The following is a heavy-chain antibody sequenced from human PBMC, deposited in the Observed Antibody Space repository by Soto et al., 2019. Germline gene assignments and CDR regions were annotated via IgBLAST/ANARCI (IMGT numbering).Heavy chain of an antibody. CDR3: ARSPNTLTTVAHFDY. CDR1: GYSLTSHG. V-gene: IGHV1-18*01. J-gene: IGHJ4*02. CDR2: ISAYNGNK. D-gene: IGHD4-17*01. Sequence: SVKVPCTDSGYSLTSHGISWVRQAPGKGLEWMGWISAYNGNKNYAQKLQGRVTMTTDTSTSTAYMELRSLRSDDTAVYYCARSPNTLTTVAHFDYWGQGTLVTVSS.